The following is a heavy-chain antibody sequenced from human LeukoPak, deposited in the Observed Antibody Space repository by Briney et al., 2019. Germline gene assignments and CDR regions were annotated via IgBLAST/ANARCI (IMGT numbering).Heavy chain of an antibody. J-gene: IGHJ3*01. D-gene: IGHD3-9*01. CDR1: GFSLDDYA. CDR3: IKDMGFDLLKDAFHV. V-gene: IGHV3-9*01. CDR2: ISWDSGSQ. Sequence: GGSLRLSCVGSGFSLDDYAMHWVRQVPGKGLEWVSSISWDSGSQAYADSVRGRFTISRDNAKNSLYLQMNSLRPEDTAFYYCIKDMGFDLLKDAFHVWGQGTLVTVSS.